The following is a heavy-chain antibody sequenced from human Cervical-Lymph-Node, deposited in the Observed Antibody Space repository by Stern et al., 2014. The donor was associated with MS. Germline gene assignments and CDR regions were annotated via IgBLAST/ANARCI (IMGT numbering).Heavy chain of an antibody. V-gene: IGHV3-33*01. CDR2: IWYDGSNK. CDR3: ARDGPDSSGYYWFWDY. J-gene: IGHJ4*02. D-gene: IGHD3-22*01. Sequence: MQLVESGGGVVQPGRSLRLSCAASGFTFSSYGMHWVRQAPGKGLEWVAVIWYDGSNKFYADPVKGRFTISRDNSKNTLYLQMNSLRAEDTAVYYCARDGPDSSGYYWFWDYWGQGTLVTVSS. CDR1: GFTFSSYG.